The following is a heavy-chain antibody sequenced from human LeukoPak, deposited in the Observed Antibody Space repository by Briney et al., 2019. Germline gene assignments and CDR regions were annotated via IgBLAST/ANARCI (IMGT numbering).Heavy chain of an antibody. V-gene: IGHV4-39*01. CDR3: ARQDSGSYYGSVDY. CDR1: GGSISSSSYY. Sequence: SETLSLTCTVSGGSISSSSYYWGWIRQPPGKGLERIGSIYYRGSTYYNPSLKSRVTISVDTSKDQFSLNLSSVTAADTAVYYCARQDSGSYYGSVDYWGQGTLVTVSS. J-gene: IGHJ4*02. CDR2: IYYRGST. D-gene: IGHD1-26*01.